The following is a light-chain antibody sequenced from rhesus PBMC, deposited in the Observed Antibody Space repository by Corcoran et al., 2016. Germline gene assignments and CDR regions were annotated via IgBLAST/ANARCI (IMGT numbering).Light chain of an antibody. Sequence: DIVMTQTPLSLPVTLGEPASISCRSSQSLLDSEDGNTYLEWYLQKPGQSPQLLILKVSNRASGVPDRFSGSGSGTDFTLKISRVEAEDVGVYYCMQALEFPYSFGQGTKVEIK. CDR3: MQALEFPYS. CDR1: QSLLDSEDGNTY. J-gene: IGKJ2*01. V-gene: IGKV2-104*01. CDR2: KVS.